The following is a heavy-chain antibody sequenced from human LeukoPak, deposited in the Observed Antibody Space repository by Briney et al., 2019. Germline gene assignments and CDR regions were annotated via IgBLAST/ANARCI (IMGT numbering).Heavy chain of an antibody. CDR3: AKDYNDYGDYGGAFDI. CDR2: ISWNSGSI. Sequence: PGRSLSLSCAASGFTFDDYAMHWVRQAPGKGLEWVSGISWNSGSIGYADSVKGRFTISRDNAKNSLYLQMNSLRAEDTALYYCAKDYNDYGDYGGAFDIWGQGTMVTVSS. J-gene: IGHJ3*02. D-gene: IGHD4-17*01. CDR1: GFTFDDYA. V-gene: IGHV3-9*01.